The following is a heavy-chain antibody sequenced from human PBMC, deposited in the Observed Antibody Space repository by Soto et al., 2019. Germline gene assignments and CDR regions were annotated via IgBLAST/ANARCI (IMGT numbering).Heavy chain of an antibody. J-gene: IGHJ6*02. V-gene: IGHV1-3*05. CDR2: INAGNGNT. CDR1: GYTFTSYA. Sequence: QVQLVQSGAEEKKPGASVKVSCKASGYTFTSYAMHWVRQATGQRLEWMGWINAGNGNTKYSQKFQGRVTITRDTSASTAYMELSSLRSEDTAVYYCARARIVLVPAALDVWGQGTTVTVSS. D-gene: IGHD2-2*01. CDR3: ARARIVLVPAALDV.